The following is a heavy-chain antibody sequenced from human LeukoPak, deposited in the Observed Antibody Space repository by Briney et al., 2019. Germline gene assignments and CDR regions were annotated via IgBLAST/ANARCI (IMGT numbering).Heavy chain of an antibody. V-gene: IGHV3-23*01. CDR1: GISLSNYA. D-gene: IGHD5-18*01. CDR3: AKDDRNTAMAPWYFDY. Sequence: GGSLRLSCVVSGISLSNYAMSWVRQAPGKGLEWVSYISERGGTTTYADSVKGRFTISRDNSKNTLYLQMNSLRAEDTAVYYCAKDDRNTAMAPWYFDYWGQGTLVTVSS. CDR2: ISERGGTT. J-gene: IGHJ4*02.